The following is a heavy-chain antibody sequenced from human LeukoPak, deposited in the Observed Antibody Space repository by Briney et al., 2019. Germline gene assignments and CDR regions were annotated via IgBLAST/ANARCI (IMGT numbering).Heavy chain of an antibody. CDR2: IYYSGST. Sequence: SETLSLTCTVSGGSISSSSYYWGWMRQPPGKGLEWIGSIYYSGSTYYNPSLNSRVTISVDTSKNQFSLKLSSVTAADTAVYYCARGFSDYVWGSYDEHSFDIWGQGTMVTVSS. V-gene: IGHV4-39*07. D-gene: IGHD3-16*01. CDR1: GGSISSSSYY. J-gene: IGHJ3*02. CDR3: ARGFSDYVWGSYDEHSFDI.